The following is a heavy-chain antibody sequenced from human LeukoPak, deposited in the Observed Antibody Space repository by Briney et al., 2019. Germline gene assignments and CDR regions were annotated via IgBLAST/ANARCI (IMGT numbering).Heavy chain of an antibody. Sequence: GGSLRLSCAASGFTFSSYGMHWVRQAPGKGLEWVAFIRYDGSNKYYADSVKGRFTISRDNSKNTLYLQMNSLRAEDTAVYYCAKEAVGAANYYYYYMDVWGKGTTVTVPS. CDR2: IRYDGSNK. V-gene: IGHV3-30*02. D-gene: IGHD2-15*01. CDR1: GFTFSSYG. CDR3: AKEAVGAANYYYYYMDV. J-gene: IGHJ6*03.